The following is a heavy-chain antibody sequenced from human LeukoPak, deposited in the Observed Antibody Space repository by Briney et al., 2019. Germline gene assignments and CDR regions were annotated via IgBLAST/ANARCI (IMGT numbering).Heavy chain of an antibody. CDR1: GGSFSGYY. J-gene: IGHJ4*02. CDR3: ARGPTVYSSSWKRYYFDY. CDR2: INHSGST. Sequence: SETLSLTCAVYGGSFSGYYWSWIRQPPGKGLEWIGEINHSGSTNYNPSLKSRVTISVDTSKNQFSLKLSSVTAADTAVYYCARGPTVYSSSWKRYYFDYWGQGALVTVSS. V-gene: IGHV4-34*01. D-gene: IGHD6-13*01.